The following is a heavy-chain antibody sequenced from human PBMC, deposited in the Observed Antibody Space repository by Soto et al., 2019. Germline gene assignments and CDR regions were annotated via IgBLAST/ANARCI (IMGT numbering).Heavy chain of an antibody. J-gene: IGHJ6*02. D-gene: IGHD6-19*01. CDR1: GASFSGYY. CDR3: ARAPRVERAGMDYCYYGLDV. Sequence: PSETLSLTCAVYGASFSGYYWSWIRQPPGKGLEWIGEIDHSRGTKDNPSLESRVTILLDTTKNQLSPKLSSATAGATAVYYYARAPRVERAGMDYCYYGLDVWGQGTMVTVSS. V-gene: IGHV4-34*01. CDR2: IDHSRGT.